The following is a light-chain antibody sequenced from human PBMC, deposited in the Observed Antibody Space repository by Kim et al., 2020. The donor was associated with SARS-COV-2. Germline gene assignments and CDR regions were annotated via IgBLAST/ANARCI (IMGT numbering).Light chain of an antibody. CDR1: QSVSSSY. Sequence: EIVLMQSPGTLSLSPEERATLSCRASQSVSSSYLAWYQQKPGQAPRLLIYGASNRATGIPDRFSGSGSGTDFTLTISRLEPEDFAVYYCQQYGSSPGTFGQGTKVDIK. J-gene: IGKJ1*01. V-gene: IGKV3-20*01. CDR2: GAS. CDR3: QQYGSSPGT.